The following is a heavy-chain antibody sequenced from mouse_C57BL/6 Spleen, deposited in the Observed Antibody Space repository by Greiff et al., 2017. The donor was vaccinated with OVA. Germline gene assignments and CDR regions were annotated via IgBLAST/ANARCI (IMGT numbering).Heavy chain of an antibody. CDR3: ARSGAGEVYYFDY. CDR1: GYTFTSYT. Sequence: VKLMESGAELARPGASVKMSCKASGYTFTSYTMHWVKQRPGQGLEWIGYINPSSGYTKYNQKFKDKATLTADKSSITAYMQLSSLTSEDSAVYYCARSGAGEVYYFDYWGQGTTLTVSS. CDR2: INPSSGYT. D-gene: IGHD3-3*01. V-gene: IGHV1-4*01. J-gene: IGHJ2*01.